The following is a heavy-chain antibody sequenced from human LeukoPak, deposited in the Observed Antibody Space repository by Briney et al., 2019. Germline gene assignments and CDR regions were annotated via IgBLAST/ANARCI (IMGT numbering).Heavy chain of an antibody. CDR3: ARECRRTNGVCYSDY. Sequence: HSETLSLTCTVSGGSISSGGYYWSWIRQHPGKGLEWIGYIYYSGSTYYNPFLKSRVTISVDTSKNQFSLKLSSVTAADTAVYYCARECRRTNGVCYSDYWGQGTLVTVSS. D-gene: IGHD2-8*01. J-gene: IGHJ4*02. V-gene: IGHV4-31*03. CDR1: GGSISSGGYY. CDR2: IYYSGST.